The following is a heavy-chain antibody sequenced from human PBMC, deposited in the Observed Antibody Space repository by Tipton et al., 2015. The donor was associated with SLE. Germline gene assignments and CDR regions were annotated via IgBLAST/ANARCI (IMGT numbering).Heavy chain of an antibody. D-gene: IGHD3-3*01. CDR3: ARDRAYYDFWGAFDI. Sequence: SLRLSCAASGFTFSDYYMSWIRQAPGKGLEWVSYISSSGSTIYYADSVKGRFTISRDNAKNSLYLQMNSLRAEGTAVYYCARDRAYYDFWGAFDIWGQGTMVTVSS. V-gene: IGHV3-11*01. CDR2: ISSSGSTI. CDR1: GFTFSDYY. J-gene: IGHJ3*02.